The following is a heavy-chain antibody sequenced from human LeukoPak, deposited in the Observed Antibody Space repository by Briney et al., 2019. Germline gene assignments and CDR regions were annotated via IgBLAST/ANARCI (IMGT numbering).Heavy chain of an antibody. D-gene: IGHD4-17*01. CDR1: GGSISSYY. J-gene: IGHJ4*02. Sequence: SETLSLTCTVSGGSISSYYWSWIRQPPGKGLEWIGYIYYSGSTNYNPSLKSRVTISVDTSKNQFSLKLSSVTAADTAVYYCARYMTTVLGGFDYWGQGTLVTVSS. V-gene: IGHV4-59*01. CDR3: ARYMTTVLGGFDY. CDR2: IYYSGST.